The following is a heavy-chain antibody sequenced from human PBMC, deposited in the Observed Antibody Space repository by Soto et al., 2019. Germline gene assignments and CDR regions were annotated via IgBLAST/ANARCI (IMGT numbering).Heavy chain of an antibody. D-gene: IGHD6-13*01. Sequence: SETLSLTCTVSGGSISSGGYYWSWIRQHPGKGLEWIGYIYYSGSTYYNPSLKSRVTISVDTSKNQFSLKLSSVTAADTAVYYCARRYSSSLYSPHYYYDYGMDVWGQGTTVTVSS. CDR3: ARRYSSSLYSPHYYYDYGMDV. V-gene: IGHV4-31*03. CDR2: IYYSGST. CDR1: GGSISSGGYY. J-gene: IGHJ6*02.